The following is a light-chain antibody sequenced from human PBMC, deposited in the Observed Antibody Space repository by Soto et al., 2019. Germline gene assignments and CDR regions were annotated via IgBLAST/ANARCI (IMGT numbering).Light chain of an antibody. Sequence: IEVTQPPSSLSASVGDRVTITCQASHYLGNSLSWSQQKPGKAPKLLISDASNLETGVPSRFSASASGTDFTFTISSLQPEDIATYYCQQYDSLPFTFGGGTKVDI. CDR2: DAS. CDR1: HYLGNS. V-gene: IGKV1-33*01. CDR3: QQYDSLPFT. J-gene: IGKJ4*01.